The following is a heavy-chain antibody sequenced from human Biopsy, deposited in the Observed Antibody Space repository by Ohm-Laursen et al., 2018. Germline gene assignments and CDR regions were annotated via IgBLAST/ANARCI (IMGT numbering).Heavy chain of an antibody. J-gene: IGHJ4*02. Sequence: GASVKVSCKASGYTFTGHYMHWVRQAPGQGLEWMGWINPNGGDTNYAQKFQGRITMTTDTSVSTAYMDLSRLTFDDTAVYYCARASMIRGVMDVDYWGQGTLVIVSS. D-gene: IGHD3-10*01. CDR2: INPNGGDT. V-gene: IGHV1-2*02. CDR1: GYTFTGHY. CDR3: ARASMIRGVMDVDY.